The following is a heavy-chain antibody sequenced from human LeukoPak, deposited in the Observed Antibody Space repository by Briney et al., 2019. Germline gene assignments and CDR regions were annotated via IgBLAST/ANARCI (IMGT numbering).Heavy chain of an antibody. D-gene: IGHD3-9*01. V-gene: IGHV3-15*01. Sequence: GGSPRLSCAASGFTFSNAWMSWVRQAPGKGLEWVGRIKSKTDGGTTDYAAPVKGRFTISRDDSKNTLYLQMNSLKTEDTAVYYCTTDLYYDILTGQAGAGWGQGTLVTVSS. CDR3: TTDLYYDILTGQAGAG. CDR1: GFTFSNAW. J-gene: IGHJ4*02. CDR2: IKSKTDGGTT.